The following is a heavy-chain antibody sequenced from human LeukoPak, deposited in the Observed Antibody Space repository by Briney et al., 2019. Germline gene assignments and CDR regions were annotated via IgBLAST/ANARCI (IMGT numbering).Heavy chain of an antibody. CDR3: ASGPTPGVAAAADY. CDR2: ITTTSSTT. V-gene: IGHV3-48*01. CDR1: GFTFSGYS. Sequence: GGSLRLSCAASGFTFSGYSMHWVRQASGKGLEWISYITTTSSTTYYIDSVEGRFTISRDSARNSLYLQMNSLRAEDTAVYYCASGPTPGVAAAADYWGQGTLVTVSS. J-gene: IGHJ4*02. D-gene: IGHD6-13*01.